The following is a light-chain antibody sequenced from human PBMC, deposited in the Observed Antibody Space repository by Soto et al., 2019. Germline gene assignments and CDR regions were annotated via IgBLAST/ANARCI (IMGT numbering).Light chain of an antibody. V-gene: IGKV3-11*01. J-gene: IGKJ5*01. CDR2: DAS. Sequence: EIVLTQSQDTLSLSPGQRATLSCRASQSVKAFLVWYQHRPGQAPRVLIYDASHRASGIPARFSGSGSGTDFTLTISSLEPEDAALYYCQQRSNWPPITFGQGTRLEI. CDR3: QQRSNWPPIT. CDR1: QSVKAF.